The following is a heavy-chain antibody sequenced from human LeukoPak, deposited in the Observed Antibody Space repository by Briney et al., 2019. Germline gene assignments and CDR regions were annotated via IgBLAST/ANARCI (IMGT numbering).Heavy chain of an antibody. CDR2: IYSGGST. CDR3: ARAFNPLRYSDWSFDY. Sequence: PGGSLRLSCAASGFTVSSNYIIWVRQAPGKGLEWVSVIYSGGSTYYADSVKGRFTISRDNSTNRVYLQLNSLRAKDTGVYYCARAFNPLRYSDWSFDYWGQGTLVTVSS. D-gene: IGHD3-9*01. V-gene: IGHV3-66*01. J-gene: IGHJ4*02. CDR1: GFTVSSNY.